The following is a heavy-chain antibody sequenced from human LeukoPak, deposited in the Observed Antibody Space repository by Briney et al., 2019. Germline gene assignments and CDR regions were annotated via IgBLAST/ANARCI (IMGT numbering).Heavy chain of an antibody. V-gene: IGHV3-7*04. CDR3: ARENWNDFNY. Sequence: PGGSLRLSCAASGFTFSDYYMSWVRQAPGKGLEWVANIKQDGSEKYYVDSVKGRFTISKDNAKNSLYLQMNSLRAEDTAVYYCARENWNDFNYWGQGTLVTVSS. CDR2: IKQDGSEK. D-gene: IGHD1-1*01. CDR1: GFTFSDYY. J-gene: IGHJ4*02.